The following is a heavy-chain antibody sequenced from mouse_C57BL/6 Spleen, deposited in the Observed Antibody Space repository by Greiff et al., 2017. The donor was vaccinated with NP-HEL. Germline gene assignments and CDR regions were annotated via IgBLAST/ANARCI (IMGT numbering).Heavy chain of an antibody. CDR3: ARIDRPGVGRSSAQASWFAY. V-gene: IGHV8-8*01. CDR1: GFSLSTFGMG. CDR2: IWWDDDK. D-gene: IGHD3-2*02. J-gene: IGHJ3*01. Sequence: QVTLNVSGPGILQPSQTLSLTCSFSGFSLSTFGMGVGWIRQPSGKGLEWLAHIWWDDDKYYNPALKSRLTISKDTSKNQVFLKIANVDTADTATYYCARIDRPGVGRSSAQASWFAYWGQGTLVTVSA.